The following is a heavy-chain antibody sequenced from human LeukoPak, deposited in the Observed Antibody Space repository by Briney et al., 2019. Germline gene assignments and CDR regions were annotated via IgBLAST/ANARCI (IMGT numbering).Heavy chain of an antibody. J-gene: IGHJ4*02. Sequence: PGGSLRLSCAASGFTFSSYGMHWVRQAPGKGLEWVAVIWYDGSNKYYADSVKGRFTISRDNSKNTLYLQMNSLRAEDTAVYYCAKDGGRYDDRSGYAKYWGQGTLVTVSS. CDR3: AKDGGRYDDRSGYAKY. CDR1: GFTFSSYG. D-gene: IGHD3-22*01. V-gene: IGHV3-33*06. CDR2: IWYDGSNK.